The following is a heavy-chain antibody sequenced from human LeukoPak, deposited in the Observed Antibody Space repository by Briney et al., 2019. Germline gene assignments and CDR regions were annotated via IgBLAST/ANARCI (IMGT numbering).Heavy chain of an antibody. CDR2: MNPNSGNT. Sequence: ASVKVSCKASGYTFTSYDINWARQATGQGLEWMGWMNPNSGNTGYAQKFQGRVTMTRNTSISTAYMELSSLRSEDTAVYYCARGGWAVAGTGDDYWGQGTLVTVSS. V-gene: IGHV1-8*01. J-gene: IGHJ4*02. D-gene: IGHD6-19*01. CDR1: GYTFTSYD. CDR3: ARGGWAVAGTGDDY.